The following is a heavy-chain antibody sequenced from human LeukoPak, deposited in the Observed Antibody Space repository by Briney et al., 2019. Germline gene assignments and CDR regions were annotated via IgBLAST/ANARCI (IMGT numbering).Heavy chain of an antibody. CDR2: ISSTGST. CDR1: GGAISDYY. V-gene: IGHV4-4*08. J-gene: IGHJ4*02. CDR3: ARDLRYSSSDI. Sequence: SETLSLTCTVSGGAISDYYWSWIRQPPGKGLEWIGYISSTGSTNRNPSLKSRVTLSSDTSKNQFSLKLSSVTAADTAVYYCARDLRYSSSDIWGQGTLVTVSS. D-gene: IGHD6-6*01.